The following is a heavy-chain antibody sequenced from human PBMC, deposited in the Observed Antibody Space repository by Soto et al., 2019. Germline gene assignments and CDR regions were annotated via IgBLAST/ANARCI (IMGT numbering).Heavy chain of an antibody. CDR3: AGRYCTNGVCYTNYYYYIDV. CDR2: ITTSGGNT. CDR1: GFTFSTYA. J-gene: IGHJ6*03. V-gene: IGHV3-23*01. Sequence: EVQPLESGGGLVQPGGSLRLSCAASGFTFSTYAMSWVRQAPGKGLEWVSTITTSGGNTYYADSVQGRFTISRDNSKNTLYLQMNSLRAEDTAVYYCAGRYCTNGVCYTNYYYYIDVWGKGTTVTVSS. D-gene: IGHD2-8*01.